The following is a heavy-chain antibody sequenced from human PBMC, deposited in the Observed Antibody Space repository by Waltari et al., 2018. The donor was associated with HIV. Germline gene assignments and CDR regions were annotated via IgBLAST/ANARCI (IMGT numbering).Heavy chain of an antibody. CDR1: GHDSRSHW. D-gene: IGHD1-26*01. V-gene: IGHV5-51*01. CDR3: AKLYEAEWDLRADY. CDR2: VFPGDAET. J-gene: IGHJ4*02. Sequence: EVQLVQSGAEVKKPGESLQISCKGSGHDSRSHWNGWVRQMPGRGLEWLGIVFPGDAETKYSPSSQGRVAISADNSITTAYLQWRSLKASDTAVYYCAKLYEAEWDLRADYWGQGTLVTVSS.